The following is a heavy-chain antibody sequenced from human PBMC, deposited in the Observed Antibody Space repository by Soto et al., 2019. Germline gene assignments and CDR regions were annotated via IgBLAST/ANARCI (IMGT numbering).Heavy chain of an antibody. CDR1: GGSFSGYY. CDR3: ARRPPRLRYFDWLLAPFDY. Sequence: QVQLQKWGAGLLKPSETLSLTCAVYGGSFSGYYWSWFRQPPGKGLEWIGEINHSGSTNYNPSLKRRVTISVDTSKNQFSLKLSSVTAADTAVYYCARRPPRLRYFDWLLAPFDYWGQGTLVTVSS. CDR2: INHSGST. D-gene: IGHD3-9*01. J-gene: IGHJ4*02. V-gene: IGHV4-34*01.